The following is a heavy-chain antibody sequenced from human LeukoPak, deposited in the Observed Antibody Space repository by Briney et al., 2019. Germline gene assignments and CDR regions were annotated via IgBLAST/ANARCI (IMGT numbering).Heavy chain of an antibody. CDR1: GGSVSSGSYF. CDR2: IYYSGNT. CDR3: ARGGLSSGWSY. V-gene: IGHV4-61*01. Sequence: KSSETLSLTCTVSGGSVSSGSYFWSWIRQPPGKGLEWIGFIYYSGNTKYNPSLESRATISVDTSKNQFSLKLTSLTTADTAVYYCARGGLSSGWSYWGRGALVTVSS. D-gene: IGHD6-19*01. J-gene: IGHJ4*02.